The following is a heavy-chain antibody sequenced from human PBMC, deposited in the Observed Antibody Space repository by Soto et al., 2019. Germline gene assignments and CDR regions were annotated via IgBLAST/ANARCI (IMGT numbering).Heavy chain of an antibody. CDR1: WFSVSSNY. Sequence: VGSLRLSCAASWFSVSSNYMTWVRQAPGKGLEWVSVIYSDGNTDYADFVKGRFIISSDSSKNTLHLQMNSLRAEDTAVYYCARVPLFGYGMDVWGQGTTVTVSS. J-gene: IGHJ6*02. D-gene: IGHD3-16*01. V-gene: IGHV3-53*01. CDR2: IYSDGNT. CDR3: ARVPLFGYGMDV.